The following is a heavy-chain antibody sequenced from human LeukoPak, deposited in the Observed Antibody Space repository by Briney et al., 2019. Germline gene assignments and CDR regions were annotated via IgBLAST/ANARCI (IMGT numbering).Heavy chain of an antibody. Sequence: GGSLRLSCAASGFTFSSYAMHWVRQAPGKGLEWVAVISYDGSNKYYADSVKGRFTISRDNSKNTLYLQMNSLRAEDTAVYYCARGLIAAAGRYYYYGMDVWGQGTTVTVSS. J-gene: IGHJ6*02. CDR3: ARGLIAAAGRYYYYGMDV. CDR2: ISYDGSNK. CDR1: GFTFSSYA. V-gene: IGHV3-30-3*01. D-gene: IGHD6-13*01.